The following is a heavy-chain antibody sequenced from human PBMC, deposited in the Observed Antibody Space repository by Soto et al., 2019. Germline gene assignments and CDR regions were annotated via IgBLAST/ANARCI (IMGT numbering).Heavy chain of an antibody. V-gene: IGHV1-8*01. CDR2: MNPNSGNT. CDR3: ARERSSGAFDI. CDR1: GYTFTSYD. Sequence: QVQLVQSGAEVKKPGASVKVSCKTSGYTFTSYDINWVRQATGQGLEWMGWMNPNSGNTAYAQKFQGRGTMTRNTSIRTADMELSSLRSENTAVYYCARERSSGAFDIWGQGTMVTVSS. D-gene: IGHD1-26*01. J-gene: IGHJ3*02.